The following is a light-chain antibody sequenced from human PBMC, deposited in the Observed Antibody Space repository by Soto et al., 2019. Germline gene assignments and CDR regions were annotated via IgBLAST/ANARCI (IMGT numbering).Light chain of an antibody. CDR3: QQYGSSPGT. CDR1: QSISNS. CDR2: DAS. J-gene: IGKJ5*01. V-gene: IGKV3-20*01. Sequence: EIVLTQSPATLTLSPGERATLSCRASQSISNSLAWYQQKPGQAPSLLIFDASKRATGTPDRFSDSGSGTDFTLTISRLEPEDFAVYYCQQYGSSPGTFGQGTRLEI.